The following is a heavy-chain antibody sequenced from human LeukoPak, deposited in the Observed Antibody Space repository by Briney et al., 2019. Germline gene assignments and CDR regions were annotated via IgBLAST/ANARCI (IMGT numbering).Heavy chain of an antibody. J-gene: IGHJ4*02. D-gene: IGHD1/OR15-1a*01. CDR3: ANIDLRTTGCDY. V-gene: IGHV3-7*01. CDR2: IKRDGREQ. CDR1: GFTFSTYW. Sequence: QTGGSLRLSCAASGFTFSTYWMTWVRQAPGKGLEGVANIKRDGREQSYVDSVKGRFTISRDNSKNTLSLQMNSLRAEDTAVYYCANIDLRTTGCDYWGQGSLVTVFS.